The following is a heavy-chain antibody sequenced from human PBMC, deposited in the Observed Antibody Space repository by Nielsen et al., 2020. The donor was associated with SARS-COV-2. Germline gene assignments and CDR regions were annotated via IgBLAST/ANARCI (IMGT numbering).Heavy chain of an antibody. V-gene: IGHV3-9*01. CDR3: AKDIGYSSGGSDY. CDR2: ISWNSGSI. Sequence: LSLTCAVSGFTFSGSALHWVRQAPGKGLEWVSGISWNSGSIGYADSVKGRFTISRDNAKNSLYLQMNSLRAEDTALYYCAKDIGYSSGGSDYWGQGTLVTVSS. J-gene: IGHJ4*02. D-gene: IGHD6-19*01. CDR1: GFTFSGSA.